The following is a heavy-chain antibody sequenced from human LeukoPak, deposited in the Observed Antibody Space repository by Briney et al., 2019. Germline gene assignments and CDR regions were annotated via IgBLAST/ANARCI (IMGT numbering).Heavy chain of an antibody. Sequence: NPSETLSLTCNVSGASTTSYYWNWIRQAPGKGLEWIGYIYSDGTTSYSPSLRSRVTISIDTSRNQFSLKLSSVTAADAAVYYCARDTRSYDTSGYYYFDYWGQGALVTVSS. CDR3: ARDTRSYDTSGYYYFDY. D-gene: IGHD3-22*01. CDR2: IYSDGTT. V-gene: IGHV4-59*01. J-gene: IGHJ4*02. CDR1: GASTTSYY.